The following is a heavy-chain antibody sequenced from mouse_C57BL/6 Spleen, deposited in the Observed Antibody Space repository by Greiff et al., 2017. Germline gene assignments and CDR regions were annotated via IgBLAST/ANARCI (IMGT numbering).Heavy chain of an antibody. D-gene: IGHD1-1*01. V-gene: IGHV1-54*01. Sequence: VKLMESGAELVRPGTSVKVSCKASGYAFTNYLIEWVKQRPGQGLEWIGVINPGSGGTNYNEKFKGKATLTADKSSSTAYMQLSSLTSEDSAVYFCAREGNYGSSYSYYFDYWGQGTTLTVSS. CDR3: AREGNYGSSYSYYFDY. CDR2: INPGSGGT. J-gene: IGHJ2*01. CDR1: GYAFTNYL.